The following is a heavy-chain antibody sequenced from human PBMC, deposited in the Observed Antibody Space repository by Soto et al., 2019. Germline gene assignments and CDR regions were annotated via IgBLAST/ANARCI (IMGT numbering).Heavy chain of an antibody. V-gene: IGHV3-30*18. J-gene: IGHJ6*02. CDR1: GFTFSSYG. CDR2: ISYDGSNK. Sequence: QVQLVESGGGVVQPGRSLRLSCAASGFTFSSYGMHWVRQAPGKGLEWVAVISYDGSNKYYADSVKGRFTISRDNSKNTLYLQMNSLRAEDTAVYYCAKLSTGGSSSWDYYYYGMDVWGQGPTVTVSS. CDR3: AKLSTGGSSSWDYYYYGMDV. D-gene: IGHD6-6*01.